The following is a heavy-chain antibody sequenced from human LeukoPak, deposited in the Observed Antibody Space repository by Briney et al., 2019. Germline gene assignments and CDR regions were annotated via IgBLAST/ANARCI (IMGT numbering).Heavy chain of an antibody. V-gene: IGHV3-23*01. Sequence: GGSLRLSCAASGFTFNRNAISWVRQAPGKGLEWVSTIGGSGDKTFYADSVKGRFTTSRDNSKNMLHLQMSSLTGEDTALYYCVRRGDESSGWGDHDYWGQGALVTVSS. J-gene: IGHJ4*02. CDR3: VRRGDESSGWGDHDY. CDR1: GFTFNRNA. D-gene: IGHD6-19*01. CDR2: IGGSGDKT.